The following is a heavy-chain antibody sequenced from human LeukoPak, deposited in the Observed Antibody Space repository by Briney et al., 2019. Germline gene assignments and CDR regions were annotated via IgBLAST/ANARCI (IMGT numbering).Heavy chain of an antibody. CDR2: FDPEDGET. Sequence: ASVKVSCKVSGYTLTELSMHWVRQAPGKGLEWMGGFDPEDGETIYAQKFQGRVTMTEDTSTDTAYMELSSLRSEDTAVYYCARSGEDYYGSGSYDYWGQGTLVTVSS. CDR1: GYTLTELS. J-gene: IGHJ4*02. CDR3: ARSGEDYYGSGSYDY. D-gene: IGHD3-10*01. V-gene: IGHV1-24*01.